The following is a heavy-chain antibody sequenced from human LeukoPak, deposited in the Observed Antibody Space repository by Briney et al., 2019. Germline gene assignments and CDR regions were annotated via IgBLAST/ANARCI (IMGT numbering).Heavy chain of an antibody. CDR1: GYTFTGYY. Sequence: ASVKVSCKASGYTFTGYYMHWVRQAPGQGLDWMARINPNSGGTNYAQKFQGRVTMTRDTSISTAYMELSRLRSDDTAVYYCARDYRVDTAMVPIDETEEFDPWGQGTLVTVSS. CDR2: INPNSGGT. V-gene: IGHV1-2*06. CDR3: ARDYRVDTAMVPIDETEEFDP. D-gene: IGHD5-18*01. J-gene: IGHJ5*02.